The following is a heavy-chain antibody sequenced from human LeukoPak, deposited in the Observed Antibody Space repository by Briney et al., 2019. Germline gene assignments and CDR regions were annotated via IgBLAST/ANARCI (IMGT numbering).Heavy chain of an antibody. CDR2: IKQDGSEK. Sequence: SGGSLRLSCAASGFTFSSYWMSWVRQAPGKGLEWVANIKQDGSEKYYVDSVKGRFTISRDNAKNSLYLQMNSLRAEDTAVYYCASPEYSSSSFAFDIWGQGTMVTVSS. V-gene: IGHV3-7*01. D-gene: IGHD6-6*01. CDR1: GFTFSSYW. J-gene: IGHJ3*02. CDR3: ASPEYSSSSFAFDI.